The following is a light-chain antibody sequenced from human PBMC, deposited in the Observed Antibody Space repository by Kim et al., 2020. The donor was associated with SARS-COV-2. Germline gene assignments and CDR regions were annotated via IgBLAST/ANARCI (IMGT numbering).Light chain of an antibody. CDR2: YDN. CDR3: QVRDRDGDRVV. Sequence: SYELTQPPSVSVAPGKTATISCGGNSLVAKTVHWYQHKPGQAPVLVIQYDNERPSGIPERISASTFGNTATLTVSRLEPGDEADYYCQVRDRDGDRVVFG. V-gene: IGLV3-21*04. J-gene: IGLJ3*02. CDR1: SLVAKT.